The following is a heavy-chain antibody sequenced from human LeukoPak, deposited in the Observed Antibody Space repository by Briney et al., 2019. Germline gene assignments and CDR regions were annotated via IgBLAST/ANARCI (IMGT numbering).Heavy chain of an antibody. CDR2: MRSKANSVVT. D-gene: IGHD5-24*01. J-gene: IGHJ3*02. CDR3: TTDQFNSFDI. CDR1: GFTFSGST. V-gene: IGHV3-73*01. Sequence: PGGTLKLSCTASGFTFSGSTVHGVTRASGKGREGGGRMRSKANSVVTTYTTSVQGRFTISRDDSKNTAYLQMNSLRTEDTALYYCTTDQFNSFDIWGRGTIVTVSS.